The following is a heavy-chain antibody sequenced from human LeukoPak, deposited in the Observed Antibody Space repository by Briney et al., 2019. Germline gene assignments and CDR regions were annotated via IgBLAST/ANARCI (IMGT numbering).Heavy chain of an antibody. Sequence: ASVKVSCKASGYTFTDYYMHWVRQAPGQGLEWMGWISPNSGGTNYAQKFQGRVTMTRDTSISTAYMELSRLRSDDTAVYYCARGQYCSSTSCTHGDYWGQGTLVTVSS. J-gene: IGHJ4*02. CDR3: ARGQYCSSTSCTHGDY. CDR1: GYTFTDYY. V-gene: IGHV1-2*02. CDR2: ISPNSGGT. D-gene: IGHD2-2*01.